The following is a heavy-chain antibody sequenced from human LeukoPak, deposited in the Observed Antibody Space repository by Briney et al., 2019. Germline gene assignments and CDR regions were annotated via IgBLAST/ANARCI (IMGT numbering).Heavy chain of an antibody. CDR2: IIPVLGIA. CDR1: GGTFSSYA. V-gene: IGHV1-69*04. J-gene: IGHJ4*02. CDR3: ARDAMVRGVIHDY. D-gene: IGHD3-10*01. Sequence: SVKVSCKASGGTFSSYAISWVRQAPGQGLEWMGRIIPVLGIANYAQKFQGRVTITADKSTSTAYMELSSLRSEDTAVYYCARDAMVRGVIHDYWGQGTLVTVSS.